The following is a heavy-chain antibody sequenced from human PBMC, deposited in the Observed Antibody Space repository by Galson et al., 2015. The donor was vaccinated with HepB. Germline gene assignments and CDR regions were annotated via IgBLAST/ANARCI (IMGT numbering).Heavy chain of an antibody. Sequence: SLRLSCAASGFTFSSCAMHWVRQAPGKGLEWVAVISYDGSNKYYADSVKGRFTISRDNSKNTLYLQMNSLRAEDTAVYYCARESMVRGVMDYWGQGTLVTVSS. CDR3: ARESMVRGVMDY. J-gene: IGHJ4*02. CDR1: GFTFSSCA. CDR2: ISYDGSNK. V-gene: IGHV3-30*04. D-gene: IGHD3-10*01.